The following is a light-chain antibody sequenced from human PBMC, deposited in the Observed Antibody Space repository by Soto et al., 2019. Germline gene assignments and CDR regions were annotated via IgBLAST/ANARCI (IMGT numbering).Light chain of an antibody. CDR2: EVS. J-gene: IGLJ2*01. Sequence: QSALTQPPSASGSPGQSVTISCTGTSSDVGGYNYVSWYQQHPGKAPKLMIYEVSNRPSGVPDRFSGSKSGNTASLTVSGLQAEDEADYYCSSYAGSNNYPFGGGTKLTVL. CDR3: SSYAGSNNYP. V-gene: IGLV2-8*01. CDR1: SSDVGGYNY.